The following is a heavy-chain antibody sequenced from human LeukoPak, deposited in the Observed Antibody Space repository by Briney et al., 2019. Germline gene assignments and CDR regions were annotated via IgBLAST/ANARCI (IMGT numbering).Heavy chain of an antibody. CDR2: ISSSGSTI. J-gene: IGHJ4*02. V-gene: IGHV3-48*03. Sequence: GGSLRLSCAASGFTFSSYDMNWVRQAPGKGLEWVSYISSSGSTISYADSVKGRFTISRDNAKNSLYLQMNSLRAEDTALYYCERGPQVGATNDYWGQGTLVTVSS. CDR1: GFTFSSYD. D-gene: IGHD1-26*01. CDR3: ERGPQVGATNDY.